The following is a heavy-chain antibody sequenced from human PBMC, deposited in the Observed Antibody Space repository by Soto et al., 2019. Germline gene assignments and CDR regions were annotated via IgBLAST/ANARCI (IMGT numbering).Heavy chain of an antibody. D-gene: IGHD1-1*01. V-gene: IGHV3-74*01. CDR2: INDYGTTI. Sequence: PGGSLRLSCAASGFTFSSYALTWVRQAPGKGLVWVSRINDYGTTINYAESVEGRFIISRDDAKSEVYLQMNNLRAEDSAVYYCARGGLEPFDYWGQGALVTV. CDR1: GFTFSSYA. CDR3: ARGGLEPFDY. J-gene: IGHJ4*02.